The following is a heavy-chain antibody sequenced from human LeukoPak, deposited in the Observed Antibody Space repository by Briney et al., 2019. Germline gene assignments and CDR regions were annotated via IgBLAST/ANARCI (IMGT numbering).Heavy chain of an antibody. CDR3: ARGAHDSSARGYFQH. J-gene: IGHJ1*01. D-gene: IGHD6-19*01. V-gene: IGHV4-34*01. CDR2: INHSGST. CDR1: GGSFSGYY. Sequence: SETLSLTCAVYGGSFSGYYWSWIRQPPGKGLEWIGEINHSGSTNYNPSLKSRVTISVDTSKNQFSLTLSSVTAADTAVYYCARGAHDSSARGYFQHWGQGTLVTVSS.